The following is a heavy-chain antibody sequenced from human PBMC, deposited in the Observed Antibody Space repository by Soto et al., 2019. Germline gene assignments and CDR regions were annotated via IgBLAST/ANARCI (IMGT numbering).Heavy chain of an antibody. Sequence: GGSLRLSCAASGFTFSSYWMHWVRQAPGKGLVWVSRINSDGSSTSYADSVKGRFTISRDNAKNTLYLQMNSLRAEDTAVYYCARDPDIDAIVLMVYVGMDVWGQGTTVTVSS. CDR2: INSDGSST. CDR1: GFTFSSYW. V-gene: IGHV3-74*01. CDR3: ARDPDIDAIVLMVYVGMDV. D-gene: IGHD2-8*01. J-gene: IGHJ6*02.